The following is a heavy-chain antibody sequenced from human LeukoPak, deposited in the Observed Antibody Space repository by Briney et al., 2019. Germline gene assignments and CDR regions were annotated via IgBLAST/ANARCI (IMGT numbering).Heavy chain of an antibody. Sequence: PSGTLSLTCTVSSGSIFSTNWWSWVRPPPGKGLEWIGQIFHSGSTSYSPSLKSRVTISMDKSKNQTSLRLTSVTAADTAVYYCARSPTKRVPEDYWGQGTLVTVSS. J-gene: IGHJ4*02. CDR1: SGSIFSTNW. CDR3: ARSPTKRVPEDY. CDR2: IFHSGST. D-gene: IGHD2-2*01. V-gene: IGHV4-4*02.